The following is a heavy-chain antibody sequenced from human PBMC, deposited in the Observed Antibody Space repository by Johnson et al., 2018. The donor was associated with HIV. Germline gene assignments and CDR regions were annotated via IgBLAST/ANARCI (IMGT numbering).Heavy chain of an antibody. J-gene: IGHJ3*02. CDR3: AKDRGTGIARDAFDM. CDR1: GFTFDDYG. D-gene: IGHD6-13*01. Sequence: VQLVESGGGVVRPGGSLRLSCAASGFTFDDYGMTWVHQAPGKGLEWVSGINWNGGSTGYADSVKGRFTISRDNAKNSLYLQMNSLTAEDTALYHCAKDRGTGIARDAFDMWGQGTMVTVS. CDR2: INWNGGST. V-gene: IGHV3-20*01.